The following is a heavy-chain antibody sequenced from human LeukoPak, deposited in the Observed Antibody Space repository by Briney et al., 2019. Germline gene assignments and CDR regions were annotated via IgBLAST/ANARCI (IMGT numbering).Heavy chain of an antibody. J-gene: IGHJ4*02. Sequence: PSETLSLTCTVSGGSISSGDYSSSWIRQPPGKGLEWIGYIYYSGSTYYNPSLKSRVTISVDTSKNRFSLKLSSVTAADTAVYYCARGSSSWYRGFDYWGQGTLVTVSS. V-gene: IGHV4-30-4*08. CDR1: GGSISSGDYS. D-gene: IGHD6-13*01. CDR3: ARGSSSWYRGFDY. CDR2: IYYSGST.